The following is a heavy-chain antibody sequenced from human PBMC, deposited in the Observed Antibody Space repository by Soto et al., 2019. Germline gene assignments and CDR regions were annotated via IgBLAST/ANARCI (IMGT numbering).Heavy chain of an antibody. Sequence: SVKVSCKASGGTFSSYAISWVRQAPGQGLEWMGGIIPIFGTANYAQKFQGRVTITADESTSTAYMELSSLRSEDTAVYYCARATLQWLADYYYYVMDVWGQGSSVTVSS. CDR1: GGTFSSYA. CDR3: ARATLQWLADYYYYVMDV. CDR2: IIPIFGTA. D-gene: IGHD6-19*01. V-gene: IGHV1-69*13. J-gene: IGHJ6*02.